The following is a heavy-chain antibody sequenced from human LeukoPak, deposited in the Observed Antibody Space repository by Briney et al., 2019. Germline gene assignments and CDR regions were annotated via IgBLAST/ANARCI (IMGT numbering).Heavy chain of an antibody. D-gene: IGHD2/OR15-2a*01. CDR1: GFTFSSYS. Sequence: PGGSLRLSCAASGFTFSSYSMNWVRQAPGKGLEWVSSISSSSSYIYYADSVKGRFTISRDNSKNTLYLQMNSLRAEDTAVYYCAKVRPLLTATGAFDIWGQGTMVTVS. V-gene: IGHV3-21*04. J-gene: IGHJ3*02. CDR3: AKVRPLLTATGAFDI. CDR2: ISSSSSYI.